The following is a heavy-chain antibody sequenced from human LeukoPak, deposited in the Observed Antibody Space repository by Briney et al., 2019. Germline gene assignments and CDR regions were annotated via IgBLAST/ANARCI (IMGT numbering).Heavy chain of an antibody. CDR2: IYPRDGST. Sequence: ASVKVSCKASGYTFTSNYIHWVRQAPGQGLEWMGMIYPRDGSTSYAQKFQGRVTVTRDTSTSTAYMELSSLRSEDTAVYYCARRSDSSGHWDYWGQGTLVTVSS. CDR1: GYTFTSNY. V-gene: IGHV1-46*01. J-gene: IGHJ4*02. CDR3: ARRSDSSGHWDY. D-gene: IGHD6-25*01.